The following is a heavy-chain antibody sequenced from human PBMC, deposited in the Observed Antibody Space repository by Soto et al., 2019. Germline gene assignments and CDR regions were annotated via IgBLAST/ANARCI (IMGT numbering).Heavy chain of an antibody. CDR3: ARELTGNCSGGSCYSSWYFDL. D-gene: IGHD2-15*01. Sequence: PGGSLRLSCTASGFTFSDYYMSWIRQAPGRGLEWVSYISSSDSAIDYADSVRGRVTISRDNAKNSLYLQMNILSAEDTAVYYCARELTGNCSGGSCYSSWYFDLWARGPLVTVSS. CDR1: GFTFSDYY. J-gene: IGHJ2*01. V-gene: IGHV3-11*01. CDR2: ISSSDSAI.